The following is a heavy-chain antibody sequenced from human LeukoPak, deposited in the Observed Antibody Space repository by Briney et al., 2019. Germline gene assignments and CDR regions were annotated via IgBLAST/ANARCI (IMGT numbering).Heavy chain of an antibody. V-gene: IGHV4-59*01. CDR2: IYYSGST. D-gene: IGHD2-2*02. J-gene: IGHJ5*02. CDR1: GGSISSYY. Sequence: SETLSLTCTVSGGSISSYYWSWIRQPPGKGLEWIGYIYYSGSTNYNPSPKSRVTISVDTSKNQFSLKLSSVTAADTAVYYCARGAYCSSTSCYISWFDPWGQGTLVTVSS. CDR3: ARGAYCSSTSCYISWFDP.